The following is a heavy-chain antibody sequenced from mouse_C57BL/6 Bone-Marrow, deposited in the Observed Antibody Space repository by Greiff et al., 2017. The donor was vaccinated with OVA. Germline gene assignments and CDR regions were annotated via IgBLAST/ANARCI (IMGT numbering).Heavy chain of an antibody. CDR2: INPSSGYT. J-gene: IGHJ3*01. CDR1: GYTFTSYT. Sequence: VKLVESGAELARPGASVKMSCKASGYTFTSYTMHWVKQRPGQGLEWIGYINPSSGYTKYNQKFKDKATLTADKSSSTAYMQLSSLTSEDSAVYYCARWVIEAYWGQGTLVTVSA. CDR3: ARWVIEAY. V-gene: IGHV1-4*01.